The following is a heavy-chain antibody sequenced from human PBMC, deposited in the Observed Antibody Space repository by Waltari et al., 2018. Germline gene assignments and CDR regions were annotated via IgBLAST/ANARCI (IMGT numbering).Heavy chain of an antibody. Sequence: QVQLQESGPGLVKPSQTLSLTCTVSGGSISSGSYYWSWIRQPAGKGLEWIGRSYTSGSTNYNPALKSRVTISVDTSKNQFSRKLSSGTAADTAVYYCAREVSSGWYPIDYWGQGTLVTVSS. V-gene: IGHV4-61*02. CDR1: GGSISSGSYY. CDR3: AREVSSGWYPIDY. D-gene: IGHD6-19*01. J-gene: IGHJ4*02. CDR2: SYTSGST.